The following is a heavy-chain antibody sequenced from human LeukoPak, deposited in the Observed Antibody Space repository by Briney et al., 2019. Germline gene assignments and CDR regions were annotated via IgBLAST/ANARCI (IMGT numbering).Heavy chain of an antibody. CDR3: ARVTFETGSGYGQIDY. V-gene: IGHV4-30-4*07. CDR1: GGSISSGGYS. Sequence: SETLSLTCAVSGGSISSGGYSWSWIRQPPGKGLEWIGYIYYSGSTYYNPSLKSRVTISVDTSKNQFSLKLSSVTAADTAVFYCARVTFETGSGYGQIDYWGQGTLVTVSS. J-gene: IGHJ4*02. D-gene: IGHD5-12*01. CDR2: IYYSGST.